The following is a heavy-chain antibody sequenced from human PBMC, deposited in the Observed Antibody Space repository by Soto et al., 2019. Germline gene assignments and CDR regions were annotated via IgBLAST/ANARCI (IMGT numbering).Heavy chain of an antibody. Sequence: QVQLVESGGGVVQPGRSLRLSCAASGFIFSSYAIHWVRQAPGKGLEWVALISYDGSNKYYADSVKGRFTISRDNSKNTLYLQMNSLSAEDTAVYYCARGGRLRHFDYWGQGTLVPVSS. J-gene: IGHJ4*02. CDR3: ARGGRLRHFDY. CDR2: ISYDGSNK. CDR1: GFIFSSYA. D-gene: IGHD5-12*01. V-gene: IGHV3-30-3*01.